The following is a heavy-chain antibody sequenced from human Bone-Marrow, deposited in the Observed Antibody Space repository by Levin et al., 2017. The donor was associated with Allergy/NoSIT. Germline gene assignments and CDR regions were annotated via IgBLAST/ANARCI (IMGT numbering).Heavy chain of an antibody. Sequence: SQTLSLTCTVSGGPVKSGNFYWSWLRQPPGKGLEWIGYISYSGITKYNPSLKSRVTISVDVSKNQFSLKLNSVTAADTAVYYCARDRVGTYSALDNWGQGSLVSVSS. D-gene: IGHD1-26*01. CDR1: GGPVKSGNFY. CDR3: ARDRVGTYSALDN. J-gene: IGHJ4*02. V-gene: IGHV4-61*01. CDR2: ISYSGIT.